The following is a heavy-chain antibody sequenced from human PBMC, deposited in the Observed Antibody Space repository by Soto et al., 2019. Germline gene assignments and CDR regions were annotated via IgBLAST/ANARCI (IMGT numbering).Heavy chain of an antibody. CDR3: ARARGNDWYSDY. CDR1: GFTFREYS. Sequence: DVQLVESGGGLVRPGGSLRLSCTASGFTFREYSMSWVRQAPGKGLEWVSSITHSGTYVYYADSVKGRFTISRDSASNSLFLQMTSLRAEDTAVYHCARARGNDWYSDYWGQGTLVTVSS. V-gene: IGHV3-21*01. CDR2: ITHSGTYV. J-gene: IGHJ4*02. D-gene: IGHD5-12*01.